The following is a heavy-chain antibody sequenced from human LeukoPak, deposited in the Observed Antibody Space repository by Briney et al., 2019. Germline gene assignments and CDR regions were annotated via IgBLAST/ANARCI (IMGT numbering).Heavy chain of an antibody. Sequence: PGGSLRLSCAASGFIFSSYAMSWVRQSPGKGLEWIGNIYYDGSTNYNPSLKSRVTISVDTSKNQFSLKLSSVTAADTALYYCARQGEYTTSLGRKQFDHWGQGTLVTVSS. V-gene: IGHV4-39*01. CDR1: GFIFSSYA. CDR3: ARQGEYTTSLGRKQFDH. CDR2: IYYDGST. J-gene: IGHJ4*02. D-gene: IGHD3-16*01.